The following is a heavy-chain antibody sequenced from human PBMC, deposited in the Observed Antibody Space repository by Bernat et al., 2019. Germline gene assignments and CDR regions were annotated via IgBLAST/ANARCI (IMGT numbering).Heavy chain of an antibody. J-gene: IGHJ6*02. CDR1: GFTFSSYA. CDR3: ARAGYDSSGYNYYYYGMDV. V-gene: IGHV3-23*04. Sequence: EVQLVESGGGLVQPGGSLRLSCAASGFTFSSYAMSWVRQAPGKGLAWVSAISGSGGSTYYADSVKGRFTISRDNSKNTLYLQMNSLRAEDTAVYYCARAGYDSSGYNYYYYGMDVWGQGTTVTISS. CDR2: ISGSGGST. D-gene: IGHD3-22*01.